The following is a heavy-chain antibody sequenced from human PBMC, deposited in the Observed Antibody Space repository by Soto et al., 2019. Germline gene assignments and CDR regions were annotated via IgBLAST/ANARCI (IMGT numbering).Heavy chain of an antibody. V-gene: IGHV1-69*08. CDR3: ARDEGGACSGGSCYSGVDY. CDR1: GGTFSSYT. J-gene: IGHJ4*02. Sequence: QVQLVQSGAEVKKPGSSVKVSCKTSGGTFSSYTISWVRQAPGQGLEWMGRIIPILGIANYAQKFQGRVTISADKSTSTAYMERSSLRSEDTAVYYCARDEGGACSGGSCYSGVDYWGQGTLVTVSS. CDR2: IIPILGIA. D-gene: IGHD2-15*01.